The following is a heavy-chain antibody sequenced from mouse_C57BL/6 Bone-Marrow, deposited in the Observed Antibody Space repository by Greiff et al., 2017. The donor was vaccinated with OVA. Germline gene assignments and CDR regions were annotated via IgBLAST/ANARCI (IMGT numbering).Heavy chain of an antibody. J-gene: IGHJ1*03. D-gene: IGHD1-1*01. Sequence: EVQRVESGPELVKPGASVKIPCKASGYTFTDYNMDWVKQSHGKSLEWIGDINPNNGGTIYNQKFKGKATLTVDKSSSTAYMELRSLTSEDTAVYYCARRSHEGITTVVADWYFDVWGTGTTVTVSS. CDR3: ARRSHEGITTVVADWYFDV. CDR2: INPNNGGT. CDR1: GYTFTDYN. V-gene: IGHV1-18*01.